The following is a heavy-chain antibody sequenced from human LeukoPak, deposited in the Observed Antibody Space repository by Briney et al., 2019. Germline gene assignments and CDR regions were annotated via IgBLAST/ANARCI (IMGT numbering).Heavy chain of an antibody. J-gene: IGHJ4*02. CDR1: GGSISTSSYY. V-gene: IGHV4-39*07. Sequence: SETLSLTCTVSGGSISTSSYYWGWVRQPPGKGLEWIGNIFYSGSTYYSPSLKSRVTISVDTSKNQFSLKLSSVTAADTAVYYCARGGSGSYYQGYFDYWGQGTLVTVSS. D-gene: IGHD1-26*01. CDR3: ARGGSGSYYQGYFDY. CDR2: IFYSGST.